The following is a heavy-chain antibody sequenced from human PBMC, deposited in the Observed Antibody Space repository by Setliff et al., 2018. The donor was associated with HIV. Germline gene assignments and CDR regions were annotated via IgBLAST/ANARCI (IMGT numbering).Heavy chain of an antibody. D-gene: IGHD4-17*01. J-gene: IGHJ4*02. Sequence: AASVKVSCKASGYTFSSYDINWVRQATGQGLEWTGWMNPNSGNTGYAQKFQGRVTMTRNTSISTAYMELSSLRSEDTAVYYCARVRRGSSWTLTTLRTFDYWGQGTLVTVSS. CDR2: MNPNSGNT. CDR3: ARVRRGSSWTLTTLRTFDY. CDR1: GYTFSSYD. V-gene: IGHV1-8*02.